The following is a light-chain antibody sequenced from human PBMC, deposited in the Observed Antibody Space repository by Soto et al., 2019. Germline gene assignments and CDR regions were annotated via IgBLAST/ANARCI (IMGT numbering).Light chain of an antibody. CDR1: SSDVGAYNF. CDR3: CSYAGTYSPV. Sequence: QPVLTQPPSVSGSPGQSVTISCTGTSSDVGAYNFVSWYQQHPGKAPKLIIFDVSARPSGVPDRFSGSKSGNTAYLTISGLQADDEADYYCCSYAGTYSPVLGGGTKVTVL. CDR2: DVS. J-gene: IGLJ2*01. V-gene: IGLV2-11*01.